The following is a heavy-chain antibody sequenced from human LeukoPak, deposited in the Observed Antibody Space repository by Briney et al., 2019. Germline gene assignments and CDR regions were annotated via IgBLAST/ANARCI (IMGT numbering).Heavy chain of an antibody. J-gene: IGHJ6*03. V-gene: IGHV3-33*06. CDR3: AKNLVPGGYYYYYMDV. CDR1: GFTFSSYG. D-gene: IGHD1-26*01. Sequence: GGSLRLSCAAFGFTFSSYGMHWVRQAPGKGLEWVAVIWYDGSNKYYADSVKGRFTISRDNSKNTLYLQMNSLRAEDTAVYYCAKNLVPGGYYYYYMDVWGKGTTVTVSS. CDR2: IWYDGSNK.